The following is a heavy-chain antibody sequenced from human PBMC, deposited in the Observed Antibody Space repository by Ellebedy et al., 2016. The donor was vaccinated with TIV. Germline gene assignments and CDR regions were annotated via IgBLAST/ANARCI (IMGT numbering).Heavy chain of an antibody. V-gene: IGHV1-2*04. CDR2: INPNSGGT. J-gene: IGHJ4*02. Sequence: AASVKVSCKASGYTFIDYYMHWVRQAPGQGLEWMGWINPNSGGTSYAQKFQGWVTMTRDTSISTAYMELTRLTSDDTAVYYCARGFARGYIYGYRDYWGQGTLVTVSS. D-gene: IGHD5-18*01. CDR3: ARGFARGYIYGYRDY. CDR1: GYTFIDYY.